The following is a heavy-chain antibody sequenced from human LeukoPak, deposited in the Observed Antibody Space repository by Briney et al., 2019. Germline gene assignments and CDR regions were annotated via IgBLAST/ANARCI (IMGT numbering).Heavy chain of an antibody. CDR1: GFSLSMHW. CDR3: TRGGFDHNMDV. CDR2: TDNDGTDT. Sequence: PGGSLRLSCAASGFSLSMHWMHWDRQAPGTGRVWGSYTDNDGTDTNYAGSVRSRFTVSRDNAKNTLYLQMTGLRAEDTAVYYCTRGGFDHNMDVWGKGTTVT. V-gene: IGHV3-74*01. J-gene: IGHJ6*03. D-gene: IGHD3-9*01.